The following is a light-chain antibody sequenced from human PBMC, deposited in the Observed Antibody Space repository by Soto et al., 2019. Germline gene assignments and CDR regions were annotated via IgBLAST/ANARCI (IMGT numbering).Light chain of an antibody. CDR3: QRDNNAHRT. CDR1: SSY. Sequence: SSYLNWYQQKPGKAPKLLIFGASSLQRGVPSRFSGSGSGTDFTLTISSLQHEDFATYYCQRDNNAHRTFGQGTKVDIK. J-gene: IGKJ1*01. CDR2: GAS. V-gene: IGKV1-39*01.